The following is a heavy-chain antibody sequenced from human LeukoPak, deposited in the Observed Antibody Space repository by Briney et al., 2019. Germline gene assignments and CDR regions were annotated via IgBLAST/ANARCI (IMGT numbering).Heavy chain of an antibody. CDR1: GDSTSNFY. CDR2: IHYSGSS. D-gene: IGHD2-8*01. V-gene: IGHV4-59*03. J-gene: IGHJ5*01. Sequence: SETLSLTCTVSGDSTSNFYWNWIRQSPGKGLEWIGNIHYSGSSVYNPSLRSRGTISIDTSRRQFFLKLNSVTAADTAVYFCALAPNSNWFDFWGPGTLVTVSS. CDR3: ALAPNSNWFDF.